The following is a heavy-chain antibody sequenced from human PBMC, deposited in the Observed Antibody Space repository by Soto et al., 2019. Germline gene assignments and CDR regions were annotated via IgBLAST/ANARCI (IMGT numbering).Heavy chain of an antibody. CDR1: GYRFTSYG. Sequence: QVQLVQSGVEVKKPGASVKVSCKASGYRFTSYGISWVRQAPGQGLEWMGWISVYNGNTNYTQKFQDRVTMTTDTSTSTAYMELRSLRSDDTAVYYCGRDPSLYSSGWYVDLWGQGTLVTVSS. J-gene: IGHJ5*02. CDR2: ISVYNGNT. D-gene: IGHD6-19*01. CDR3: GRDPSLYSSGWYVDL. V-gene: IGHV1-18*01.